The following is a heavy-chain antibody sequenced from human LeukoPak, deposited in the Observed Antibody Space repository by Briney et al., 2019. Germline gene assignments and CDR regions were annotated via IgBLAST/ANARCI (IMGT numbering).Heavy chain of an antibody. J-gene: IGHJ4*02. D-gene: IGHD1-14*01. CDR3: TRLAAAGSGRWAPDY. V-gene: IGHV3-21*06. CDR2: ISSSSSYI. Sequence: GGSLRLSCAASGFTFRSYAMSWVRQAPGKGLEWVSCISSSSSYIYYADSVKGRFTISRDNAKNSVYLQMSGLTTEDTAVYYCTRLAAAGSGRWAPDYWGQGTLVTVSS. CDR1: GFTFRSYA.